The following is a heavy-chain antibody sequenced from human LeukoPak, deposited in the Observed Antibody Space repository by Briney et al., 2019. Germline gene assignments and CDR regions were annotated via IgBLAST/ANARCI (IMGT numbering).Heavy chain of an antibody. Sequence: GASVKVSCKASGYTFTSYYMHWVRQAPGQGLEWMGIINPSGGSTSYAQKFQGRVTMTRDTSISTAYMELSRLRSDDTAVYYCAFSSYYLQGNYYYMDVWGKGTTVTVSS. CDR3: AFSSYYLQGNYYYMDV. J-gene: IGHJ6*03. CDR1: GYTFTSYY. D-gene: IGHD1-26*01. V-gene: IGHV1-46*01. CDR2: INPSGGST.